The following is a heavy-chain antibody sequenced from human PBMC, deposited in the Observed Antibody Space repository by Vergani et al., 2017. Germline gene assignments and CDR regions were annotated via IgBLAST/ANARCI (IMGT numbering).Heavy chain of an antibody. CDR3: ARLAEGEGAHYYDGMDV. CDR1: GYSFTSYW. V-gene: IGHV5-51*01. Sequence: EVQLVQSGAEVKKPGESLRISCKGSGYSFTSYWIGWVRQMPGKGLEWMGIIYPGDSDTRYSPSFQGQVTISADKSISTAYLQWSSLKASDTAMYYCARLAEGEGAHYYDGMDVWGQGTTVTVSS. CDR2: IYPGDSDT. J-gene: IGHJ6*02. D-gene: IGHD1-26*01.